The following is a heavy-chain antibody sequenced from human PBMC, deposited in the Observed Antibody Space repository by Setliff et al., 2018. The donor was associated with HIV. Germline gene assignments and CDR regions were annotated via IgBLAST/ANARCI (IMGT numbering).Heavy chain of an antibody. V-gene: IGHV1-24*01. J-gene: IGHJ1*01. CDR3: VTDPGYSSTWYSESSQH. CDR1: GYTLTELS. D-gene: IGHD6-13*01. CDR2: FDPEDGET. Sequence: ASVKVSCKISGYTLTELSIHWVRQAPGKGLEWMANFDPEDGETFYAQKLQGRLTMTEDTSTDTAYMELSSLRSDDTAMYYCVTDPGYSSTWYSESSQHWGQGTVVTVSS.